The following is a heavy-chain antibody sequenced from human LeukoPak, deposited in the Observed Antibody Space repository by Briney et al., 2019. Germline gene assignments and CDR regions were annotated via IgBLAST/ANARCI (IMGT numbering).Heavy chain of an antibody. J-gene: IGHJ4*02. V-gene: IGHV1-69*13. CDR3: ARDGVGGSLPFDY. CDR2: IIPIFGTA. Sequence: GASVKVSRKASGGTFSSYAISWVRQAPGQGLEWMGGIIPIFGTANYAQKFQGRVTITADESTSTAYVELSSLRSEDTAVYYCARDGVGGSLPFDYWGQGTLVTVSS. D-gene: IGHD1-26*01. CDR1: GGTFSSYA.